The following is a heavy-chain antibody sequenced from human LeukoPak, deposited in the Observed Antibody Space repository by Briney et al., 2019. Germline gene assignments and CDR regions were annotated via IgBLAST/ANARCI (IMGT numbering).Heavy chain of an antibody. CDR1: GFTFSSYW. CDR3: ATAYYDFWSGYW. D-gene: IGHD3-3*01. Sequence: GGSLRLSCAASGFTFSSYWMSWVRRAPGKGLEWVANIKQDGSEKYYVDSVKGRFTISRDNAKNSLYLQMNSLRAEDTAVYYCATAYYDFWSGYWWGQGTLVTVSS. CDR2: IKQDGSEK. J-gene: IGHJ4*02. V-gene: IGHV3-7*01.